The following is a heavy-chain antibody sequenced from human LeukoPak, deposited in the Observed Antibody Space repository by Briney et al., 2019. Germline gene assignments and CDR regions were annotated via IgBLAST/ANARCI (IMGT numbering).Heavy chain of an antibody. Sequence: ASVKVSRKASGYTFTGHYIHWARQAPGQGLEWMGWINPNSGDTNSAQKFQGRVTMTRDTSISTVYMELSRLRPDDTAVYYCAREGWDQRDTAAFDYWGQGTLVTVSS. CDR2: INPNSGDT. CDR1: GYTFTGHY. CDR3: AREGWDQRDTAAFDY. V-gene: IGHV1-2*02. D-gene: IGHD6-19*01. J-gene: IGHJ4*02.